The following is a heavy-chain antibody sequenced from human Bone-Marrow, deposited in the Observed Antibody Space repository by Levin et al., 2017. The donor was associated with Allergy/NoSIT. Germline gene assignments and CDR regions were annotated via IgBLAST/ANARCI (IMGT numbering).Heavy chain of an antibody. D-gene: IGHD3-22*01. CDR1: GFIFDDYT. J-gene: IGHJ4*02. V-gene: IGHV3-43*01. Sequence: AGGSLRLSCAASGFIFDDYTMYWVRQAPGKGLEWVSLISWDGGSIHYADSGKGRFIISRHKGENSLYRQMNSLRTDDTAVYYCARADLDQYDRSGIPPPLDSWGQGTLVTVSS. CDR3: ARADLDQYDRSGIPPPLDS. CDR2: ISWDGGSI.